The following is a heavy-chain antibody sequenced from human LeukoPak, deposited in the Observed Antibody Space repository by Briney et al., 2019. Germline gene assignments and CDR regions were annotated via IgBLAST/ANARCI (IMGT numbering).Heavy chain of an antibody. J-gene: IGHJ6*03. CDR3: VRREIAAYYYMDV. V-gene: IGHV1-69*06. CDR2: IIPIFGTA. Sequence: GASVKVSCKASGGTFSSYAISWVRQAPGQGLEWMGGIIPIFGTANYAQKFRGRVTITADKSTSTAYMELSSLRSEDTAVYYCVRREIAAYYYMDVWGKGTTVTVSS. CDR1: GGTFSSYA. D-gene: IGHD6-13*01.